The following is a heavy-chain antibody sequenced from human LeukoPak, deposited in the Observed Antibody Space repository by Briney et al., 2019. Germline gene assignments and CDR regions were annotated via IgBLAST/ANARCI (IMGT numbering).Heavy chain of an antibody. CDR2: IYYSGST. CDR3: ARDKWTAEAHYYYYYGMDV. Sequence: PSQTLSLTCTVSGGSISSGGYYWSWIRQHPGKGLEWIGYIYYSGSTYYNPSLKSRVTISVDTSKNQFSLKLSSVTAADTAVYYCARDKWTAEAHYYYYYGMDVWGQGTTVTVSS. D-gene: IGHD6-19*01. V-gene: IGHV4-31*03. J-gene: IGHJ6*02. CDR1: GGSISSGGYY.